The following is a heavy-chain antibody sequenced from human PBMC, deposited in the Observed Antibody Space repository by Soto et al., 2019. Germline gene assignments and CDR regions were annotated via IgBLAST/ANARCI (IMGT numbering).Heavy chain of an antibody. V-gene: IGHV3-33*01. CDR3: ARDGTTVNAFDI. CDR1: GFTFSSYG. J-gene: IGHJ3*02. CDR2: IWYDGSNK. Sequence: GGSLRLSCAASGFTFSSYGMHWVRQAPGKGLEWVAVIWYDGSNKYYADSVKGRFTISRDNSKNTLYLQMNSLRAEDTAVYYCARDGTTVNAFDIWGQGTMVTVSS. D-gene: IGHD4-17*01.